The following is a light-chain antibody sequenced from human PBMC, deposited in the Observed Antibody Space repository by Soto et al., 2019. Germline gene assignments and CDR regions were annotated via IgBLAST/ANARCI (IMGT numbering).Light chain of an antibody. CDR2: DAS. CDR3: KQRRNCPIP. J-gene: IGKJ5*01. Sequence: EIVLTQSPATLSLSPGERATLSCRASQSVSSHLAWYQQKPGQAPRLLIYDASNRATGIPARFSGSGSGTDFPPTISTLGRGVFAFYYCKQRRNCPIPSGKGTRREIK. V-gene: IGKV3-11*01. CDR1: QSVSSH.